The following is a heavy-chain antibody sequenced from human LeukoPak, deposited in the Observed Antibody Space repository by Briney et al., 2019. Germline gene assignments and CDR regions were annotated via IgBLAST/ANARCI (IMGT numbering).Heavy chain of an antibody. Sequence: SETLSLTCTVSGGSISSYYWSWIRQPPGKGLEWIRYIYTSGSTNYNPSLKSRVTISVDTSKNQFSLKLSSVTAADTAVYYCARHVGHSSSIDYWGQGTLVTVSS. CDR3: ARHVGHSSSIDY. D-gene: IGHD6-6*01. V-gene: IGHV4-4*09. CDR1: GGSISSYY. CDR2: IYTSGST. J-gene: IGHJ4*02.